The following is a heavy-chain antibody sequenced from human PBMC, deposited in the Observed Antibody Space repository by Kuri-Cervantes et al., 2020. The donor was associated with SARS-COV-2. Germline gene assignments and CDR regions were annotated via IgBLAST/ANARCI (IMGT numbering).Heavy chain of an antibody. V-gene: IGHV3-11*01. Sequence: GESLKISCEASGFTFRDYYMSWIRQAPGKGLEWISYISSSDSTTYYADSVKGRFTISRDNAKRTLFLQMNSLRVDDTAVYYCSRDQVSAAGTANYWGQGALVTVSS. CDR1: GFTFRDYY. J-gene: IGHJ4*02. CDR3: SRDQVSAAGTANY. D-gene: IGHD6-13*01. CDR2: ISSSDSTT.